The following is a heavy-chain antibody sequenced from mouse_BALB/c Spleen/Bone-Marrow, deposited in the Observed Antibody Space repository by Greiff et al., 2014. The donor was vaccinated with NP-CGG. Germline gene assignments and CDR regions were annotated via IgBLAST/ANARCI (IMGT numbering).Heavy chain of an antibody. Sequence: VQLKQSGPGLVKPGASVKMSCKASGYTFTSYVMHWVKQKPGQGLEWIGYINPYNDGTKYNEKFKGKATLTSDKSSSTAYMELSSLTSEDSAVYYCARKVWYYAMDYWGQGTSVTVSS. D-gene: IGHD2-10*02. V-gene: IGHV1-14*01. CDR1: GYTFTSYV. CDR3: ARKVWYYAMDY. CDR2: INPYNDGT. J-gene: IGHJ4*01.